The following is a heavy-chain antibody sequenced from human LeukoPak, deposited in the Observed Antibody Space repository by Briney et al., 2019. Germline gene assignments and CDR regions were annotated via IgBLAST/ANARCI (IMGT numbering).Heavy chain of an antibody. Sequence: AAVKVSCKASGYTFTSYGISWVRQAPGQGLEWMGWISAYNGNTNYAQKLQGRVTMTTDTSTSTAYMELRSLRSDDTAVYYCARGSTVYGSGSYYALFDYWGQGTLVTVSS. CDR3: ARGSTVYGSGSYYALFDY. CDR2: ISAYNGNT. J-gene: IGHJ4*02. V-gene: IGHV1-18*01. CDR1: GYTFTSYG. D-gene: IGHD3-10*01.